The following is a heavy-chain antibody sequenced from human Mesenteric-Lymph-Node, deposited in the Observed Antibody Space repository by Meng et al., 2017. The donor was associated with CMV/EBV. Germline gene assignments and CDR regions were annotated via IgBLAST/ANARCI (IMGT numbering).Heavy chain of an antibody. D-gene: IGHD5-12*01. CDR3: ARVRRGGYSYGYYGMDV. Sequence: SVKVSCKASGGTFRNHAISWVRQAPGQGLEWMGEIFSIFVTTKYAQKFQGRVTITMDESTSTAYMDLSSLRSDDTAVYYCARVRRGGYSYGYYGMDVWGQGTTVTVSS. CDR1: GGTFRNHA. J-gene: IGHJ6*02. V-gene: IGHV1-69*05. CDR2: IFSIFVTT.